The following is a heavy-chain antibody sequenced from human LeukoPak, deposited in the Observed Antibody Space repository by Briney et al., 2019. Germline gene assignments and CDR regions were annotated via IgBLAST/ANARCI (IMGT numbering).Heavy chain of an antibody. V-gene: IGHV3-48*04. CDR2: ISKNSDNI. CDR3: ARFRPGYYCDC. Sequence: PGGSLRLSCVASGFTFSIYSMNWVRQAPGKGLEWVSYISKNSDNIYNADSVRGRFTISRDNSKNTLYLQMNSLRAEDTAVYYCARFRPGYYCDCWGQGILVTVAS. CDR1: GFTFSIYS. J-gene: IGHJ4*02.